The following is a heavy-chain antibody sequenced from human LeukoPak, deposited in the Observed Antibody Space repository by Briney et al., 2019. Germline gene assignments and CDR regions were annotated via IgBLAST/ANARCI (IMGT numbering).Heavy chain of an antibody. J-gene: IGHJ4*02. CDR3: ARDHSFDY. CDR1: GFTFSSYW. Sequence: GGSLRLSCAASGFTFSSYWLSWVRQAPGKGLEWVANIKEDGSEKDYVDSVKGRFTISRDNAKNSLYLQMNSLRAEGTAVYYCARDHSFDYWGQGTLVTVSS. V-gene: IGHV3-7*01. CDR2: IKEDGSEK.